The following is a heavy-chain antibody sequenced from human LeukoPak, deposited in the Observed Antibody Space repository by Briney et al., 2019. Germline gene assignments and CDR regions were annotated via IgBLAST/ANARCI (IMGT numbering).Heavy chain of an antibody. J-gene: IGHJ4*02. CDR1: GGSISSYY. Sequence: SETLSLTCTVSGGSISSYYWSWIRQPPGKGLEWIGYIYYSGSTNYNPSLKSRVTISVDTSKNQFSLKLSSVTAADTAVYYCARTTVTPGGYFDYWGQGTLVTVSS. V-gene: IGHV4-59*08. D-gene: IGHD4-17*01. CDR2: IYYSGST. CDR3: ARTTVTPGGYFDY.